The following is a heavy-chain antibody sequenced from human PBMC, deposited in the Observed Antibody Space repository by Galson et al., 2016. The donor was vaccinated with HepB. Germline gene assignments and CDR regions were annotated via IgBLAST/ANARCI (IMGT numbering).Heavy chain of an antibody. J-gene: IGHJ5*02. V-gene: IGHV1-18*01. D-gene: IGHD6-13*01. Sequence: SVKVSCKASGYTFSSYGISLVRQAPGQGLEWMGWISGYNGDTNYAQKFQGRVTVTRDTSISTAYMELSRLRSDDTAVYYCAREGSSSFDPWGQGTLVTVSS. CDR1: GYTFSSYG. CDR2: ISGYNGDT. CDR3: AREGSSSFDP.